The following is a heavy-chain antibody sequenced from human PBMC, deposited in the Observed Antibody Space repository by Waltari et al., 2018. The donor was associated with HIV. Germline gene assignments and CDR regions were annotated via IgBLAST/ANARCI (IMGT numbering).Heavy chain of an antibody. Sequence: QVQLQESGPGLVKPSETLSLTCTVSGYSISSGYYWGWIRQPPGKGLEWIGSIYHSGSTYYNPSLKSRVTISVDTSKNQFSLKLSSVTAADTAVYYCARSIVVVPAAIQYPSWFDPWGQGTLVTVSS. D-gene: IGHD2-2*01. V-gene: IGHV4-38-2*02. J-gene: IGHJ5*02. CDR1: GYSISSGYY. CDR2: IYHSGST. CDR3: ARSIVVVPAAIQYPSWFDP.